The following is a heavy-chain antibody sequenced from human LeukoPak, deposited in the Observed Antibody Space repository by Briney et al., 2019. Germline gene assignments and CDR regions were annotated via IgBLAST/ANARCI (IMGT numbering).Heavy chain of an antibody. CDR3: ARVAVAGIDY. J-gene: IGHJ4*02. V-gene: IGHV3-53*01. D-gene: IGHD6-19*01. CDR1: GITVSSNY. Sequence: GGSLRLSCAASGITVSSNYMSWVRQAPGKGLEWVSVIYSGGSTYYADSVKGRFTISRDNSKNTLYLQMNSLRAEDTAVYYCARVAVAGIDYWGQGTLVTVSS. CDR2: IYSGGST.